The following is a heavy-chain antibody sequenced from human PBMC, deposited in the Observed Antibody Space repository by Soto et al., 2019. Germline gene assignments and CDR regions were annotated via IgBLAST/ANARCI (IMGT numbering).Heavy chain of an antibody. V-gene: IGHV4-59*01. D-gene: IGHD3-22*01. CDR2: IYYSGST. J-gene: IGHJ4*02. Sequence: SETLSLTCTVPGGSISSYYWSWIRQPPGKGLEWIGYIYYSGSTNYNPSLKSRVTISVDTSKNQFSLKLSSVTAADTAVYYCARVLWGSRGYYFDYWGQGTLVTVSS. CDR1: GGSISSYY. CDR3: ARVLWGSRGYYFDY.